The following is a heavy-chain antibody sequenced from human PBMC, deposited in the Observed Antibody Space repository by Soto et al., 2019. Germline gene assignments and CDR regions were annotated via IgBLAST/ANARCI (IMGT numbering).Heavy chain of an antibody. V-gene: IGHV4-4*07. Sequence: QVQLQESGPGLVKPSETLSLSCTVSGGSFSSYYCNWVRKSAGKGLEWIGRIYPTGSTTYNPSLKSRRTMSVDTSKNQFSLRLTSMTVADTAVYYGATGRSEIVPGAMDTWGQGTLVTVSS. CDR1: GGSFSSYY. CDR3: ATGRSEIVPGAMDT. J-gene: IGHJ5*02. CDR2: IYPTGST. D-gene: IGHD2-2*01.